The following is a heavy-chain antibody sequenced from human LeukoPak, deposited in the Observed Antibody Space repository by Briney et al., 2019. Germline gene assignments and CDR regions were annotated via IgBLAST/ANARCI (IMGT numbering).Heavy chain of an antibody. D-gene: IGHD5-12*01. CDR1: GYTFTGDY. V-gene: IGHV1-2*06. J-gene: IGHJ4*02. CDR3: ARGLVATIRY. CDR2: INPNSGGT. Sequence: ASVKGSCKASGYTFTGDYMHWVRQAPGQGLEWMGRINPNSGGTNYAQKFQGRVTMTRDTSISTAYMELSRLRSDDTAVYYCARGLVATIRYWGQGTLVTVSS.